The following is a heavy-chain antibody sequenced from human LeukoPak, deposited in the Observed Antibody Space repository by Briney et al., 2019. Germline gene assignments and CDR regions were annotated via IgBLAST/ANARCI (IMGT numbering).Heavy chain of an antibody. CDR3: AKARILVVTAVPYYGMDV. CDR2: ISGSGGST. D-gene: IGHD2-21*02. J-gene: IGHJ6*02. V-gene: IGHV3-23*01. Sequence: GGSLRLSCAVSGFTFSSYAMSWVRQAPGKGLEWVSAISGSGGSTYYADSVKGRFTISRDNSKNTLYLQMNSLRAEDTAVYYCAKARILVVTAVPYYGMDVRGQGTTVTVSS. CDR1: GFTFSSYA.